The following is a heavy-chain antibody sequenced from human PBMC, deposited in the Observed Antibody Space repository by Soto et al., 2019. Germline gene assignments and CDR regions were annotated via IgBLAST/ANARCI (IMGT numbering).Heavy chain of an antibody. CDR3: AKGIRNGGYVPTDY. D-gene: IGHD5-12*01. CDR1: GFTFSSYA. CDR2: ISGSGDST. J-gene: IGHJ4*02. V-gene: IGHV3-23*01. Sequence: EVQLLESGGGLVQPGGSLRLSCAAAGFTFSSYAMSWVRQAPGKGLEWVSGISGSGDSTSYPDSVKGRFTISRDNSKKTLYLKMNSLRADDTAVYYCAKGIRNGGYVPTDYWGQGTLVTVSS.